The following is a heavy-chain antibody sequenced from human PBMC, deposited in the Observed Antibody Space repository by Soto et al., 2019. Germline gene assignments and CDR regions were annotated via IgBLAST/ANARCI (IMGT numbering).Heavy chain of an antibody. V-gene: IGHV3-23*01. J-gene: IGHJ4*02. CDR1: GFTFSSYA. D-gene: IGHD6-19*01. Sequence: EVQLLESGGGLVQPGGSLRLSCAASGFTFSSYAMSWVRQAPGKGLEWVSAISGSGGSTYYADSVKGRFTISRDNSKNTLYLQMNSLRAEDTAVYYCAKDGRTAVAGPAAYYFASWGQGTLVTVSS. CDR2: ISGSGGST. CDR3: AKDGRTAVAGPAAYYFAS.